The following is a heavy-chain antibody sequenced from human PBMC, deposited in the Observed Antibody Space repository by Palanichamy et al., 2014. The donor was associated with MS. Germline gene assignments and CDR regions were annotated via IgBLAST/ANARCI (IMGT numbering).Heavy chain of an antibody. Sequence: EVQLVESGGGVVQPGGSLRLSCAASGFTFDDYAMHWVRQAPGKGLEWVSLISGDGGSTYYADSVKGRFTISRDNSKNSLYLQMNSLRTEDTALYYCAKDGTVVVPAAPHPKYYYYYYYGMDVWGQGTTVTVSS. CDR2: ISGDGGST. J-gene: IGHJ6*02. V-gene: IGHV3-43*02. CDR3: AKDGTVVVPAAPHPKYYYYYYYGMDV. D-gene: IGHD2-2*01. CDR1: GFTFDDYA.